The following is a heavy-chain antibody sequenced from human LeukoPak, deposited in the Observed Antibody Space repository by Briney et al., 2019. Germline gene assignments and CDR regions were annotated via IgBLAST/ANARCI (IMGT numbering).Heavy chain of an antibody. V-gene: IGHV4-34*01. CDR2: INHSGST. CDR3: ARGRGVKYNSDRIYSFDY. J-gene: IGHJ4*02. Sequence: SETLSLTCAVYGGSFSGYYWSWIRQPPGKGLEWIGEINHSGSTNYNPSLKTRVTISIDTSNNQFSLKLSSVTAADTAVYYCARGRGVKYNSDRIYSFDYWGQGTLVIVSS. CDR1: GGSFSGYY. D-gene: IGHD1-1*01.